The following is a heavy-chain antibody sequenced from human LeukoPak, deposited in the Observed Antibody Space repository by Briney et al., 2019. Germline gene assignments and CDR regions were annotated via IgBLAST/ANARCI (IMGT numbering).Heavy chain of an antibody. Sequence: KPGGSLRLSCAASGFTFSSYSMNWVRQAPGKGLEWVSSISSSSSYIYYADSVKGRFTISRDNAKNSLYLQMNSLRAEDTAVYYCARDLSFGSSWYDGYWGQGTLVTVSS. D-gene: IGHD6-13*01. CDR1: GFTFSSYS. J-gene: IGHJ4*02. V-gene: IGHV3-21*01. CDR2: ISSSSSYI. CDR3: ARDLSFGSSWYDGY.